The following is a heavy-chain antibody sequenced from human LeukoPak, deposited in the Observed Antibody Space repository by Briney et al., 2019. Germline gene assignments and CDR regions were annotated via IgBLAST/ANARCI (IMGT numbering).Heavy chain of an antibody. CDR2: FSGSGGGST. Sequence: GGSLRLSCAASGFTFSNYAMTWVRQAPGKGLEWVSTFSGSGGGSTYYADSVKGRFTTSRDNSKSTLYLQMNSLRAEDTAVYYCAKDMYEYSSSYYYYYYYMDVWGMGTTVTVSS. CDR3: AKDMYEYSSSYYYYYYYMDV. CDR1: GFTFSNYA. D-gene: IGHD6-6*01. J-gene: IGHJ6*03. V-gene: IGHV3-23*01.